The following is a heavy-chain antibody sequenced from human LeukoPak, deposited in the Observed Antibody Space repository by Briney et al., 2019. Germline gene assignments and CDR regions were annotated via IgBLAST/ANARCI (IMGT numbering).Heavy chain of an antibody. V-gene: IGHV3-48*02. J-gene: IGHJ4*02. CDR2: ISSFSGTI. Sequence: GGSLRLSCAASGLTFSSYSMNWVRQAPGKGLEWVAYISSFSGTIYYADSVKGRFTISRDNAKNSLYLQMNSLRDEDTAVYYCARLEGVVTNFDYWGQGTLVTVSS. CDR1: GLTFSSYS. D-gene: IGHD3-3*01. CDR3: ARLEGVVTNFDY.